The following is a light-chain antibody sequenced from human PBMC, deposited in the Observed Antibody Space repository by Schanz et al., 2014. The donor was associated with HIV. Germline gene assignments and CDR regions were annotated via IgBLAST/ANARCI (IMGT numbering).Light chain of an antibody. J-gene: IGLJ1*01. V-gene: IGLV2-8*01. CDR3: CSYAGDYSFYV. Sequence: SALTQPASVSGSPGQSITISCTGTSSDVGVYNYVSWYQQHPGKAPKLMIYEVIKRPSGVPDRFSGSKSGSTASLTVSGLQAEDEADYYCCSYAGDYSFYVFGTGTKLTVL. CDR1: SSDVGVYNY. CDR2: EVI.